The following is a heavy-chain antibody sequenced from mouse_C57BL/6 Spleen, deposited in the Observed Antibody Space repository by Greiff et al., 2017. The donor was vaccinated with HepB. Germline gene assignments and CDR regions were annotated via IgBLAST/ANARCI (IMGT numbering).Heavy chain of an antibody. J-gene: IGHJ3*01. CDR1: GYSITSGYY. CDR2: ISYDGSN. V-gene: IGHV3-6*01. D-gene: IGHD2-4*01. Sequence: EVQLVESGPGLVKPSQSLSLTCSVTGYSITSGYYWNWIRQFPGNKLEWMGYISYDGSNNYNPSLKNRISITRDTSKNQFFLKLNSVTTEDTATYYCARGGDYDDGAWFAYWGQGTLVTVSA. CDR3: ARGGDYDDGAWFAY.